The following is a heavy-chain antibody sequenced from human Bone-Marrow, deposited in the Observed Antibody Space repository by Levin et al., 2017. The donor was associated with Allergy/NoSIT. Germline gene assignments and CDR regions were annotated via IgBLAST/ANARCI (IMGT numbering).Heavy chain of an antibody. Sequence: GESLKISCAASGFTFSDHYMGWIRQAPGKGLEWISHISSIGSAIYYADSVKGRFTISRDNTKNSLYLQMNSLRAEDTAVFYCARIRGTAWSRGFDFWGQGTLVTVSA. CDR3: ARIRGTAWSRGFDF. CDR2: ISSIGSAI. CDR1: GFTFSDHY. V-gene: IGHV3-11*01. D-gene: IGHD6-19*01. J-gene: IGHJ4*02.